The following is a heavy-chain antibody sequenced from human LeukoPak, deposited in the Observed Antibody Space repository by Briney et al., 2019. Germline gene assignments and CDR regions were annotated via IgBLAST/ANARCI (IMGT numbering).Heavy chain of an antibody. J-gene: IGHJ4*02. CDR2: ISSSSSSYI. Sequence: GVSLRLSCAASGFTFSSYSMNWVRQAPGKGLEWVTSISSSSSSYIYYADSVKGRFTISRDNAKNSLYLQMNSLRAEDTAVYYCARGYSSGWPPDYWGQGTLVTVSS. CDR1: GFTFSSYS. V-gene: IGHV3-21*01. D-gene: IGHD6-19*01. CDR3: ARGYSSGWPPDY.